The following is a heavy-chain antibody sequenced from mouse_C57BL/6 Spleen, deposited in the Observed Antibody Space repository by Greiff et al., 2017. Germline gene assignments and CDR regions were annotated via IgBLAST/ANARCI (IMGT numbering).Heavy chain of an antibody. CDR1: GYTFTSYW. CDR3: ARRGYGNYWYFDV. D-gene: IGHD2-1*01. J-gene: IGHJ1*03. CDR2: IHPNSGST. Sequence: QVQLQQPGAELVKPGASVKLSCKASGYTFTSYWMHWVKQRPGEGLEWIGMIHPNSGSTNYNEKFKSKAKLTVDKSSSTAYMQLSSLTSEDSAVYYCARRGYGNYWYFDVWGTGTTVTVSS. V-gene: IGHV1-64*01.